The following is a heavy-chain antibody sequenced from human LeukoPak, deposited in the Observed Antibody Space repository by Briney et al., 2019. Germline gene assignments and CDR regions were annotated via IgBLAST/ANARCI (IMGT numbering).Heavy chain of an antibody. D-gene: IGHD2-2*01. Sequence: GGSLRLSCAASGFTVSSNYMSWVRQAPGKGLEWVSYISDSGSTIYYADSVKGRFTISRDNAKNSLYLQMNSLRAEDTAVYYCARDQHFDYWGQGTLVTVSS. J-gene: IGHJ4*02. CDR2: ISDSGSTI. CDR1: GFTVSSNY. CDR3: ARDQHFDY. V-gene: IGHV3-11*01.